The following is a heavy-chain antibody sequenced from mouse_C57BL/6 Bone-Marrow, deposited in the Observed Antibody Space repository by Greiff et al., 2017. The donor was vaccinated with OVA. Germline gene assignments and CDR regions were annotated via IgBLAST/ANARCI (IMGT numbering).Heavy chain of an antibody. J-gene: IGHJ4*01. CDR3: TRRRLRGYAMDY. Sequence: QVQLQQPGAELVMPGASVKLSCKASGYTFTSYWMHWVKQRPGQGLEWIGEIDPSDSDTNYNQKFKGKSTLTVDKSSSTAYMQLSSLTSEDSAVYYCTRRRLRGYAMDYWGKGTSVTVSS. V-gene: IGHV1-69*01. CDR2: IDPSDSDT. D-gene: IGHD2-4*01. CDR1: GYTFTSYW.